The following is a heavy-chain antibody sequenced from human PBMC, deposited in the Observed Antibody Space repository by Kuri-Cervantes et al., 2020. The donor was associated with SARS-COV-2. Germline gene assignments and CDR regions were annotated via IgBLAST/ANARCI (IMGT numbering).Heavy chain of an antibody. D-gene: IGHD6-13*01. V-gene: IGHV3-30-3*01. J-gene: IGHJ3*02. CDR3: ARDPWGIAAALNAFDI. Sequence: GESLKISCAASGFTFSSYAMHWVRQAPGKGLEWVAVISYDGSNKYYADSVKGRFTISRDNSKNTLYLQMNSLRAEDTAVYYCARDPWGIAAALNAFDIWGQGTMVTVSS. CDR1: GFTFSSYA. CDR2: ISYDGSNK.